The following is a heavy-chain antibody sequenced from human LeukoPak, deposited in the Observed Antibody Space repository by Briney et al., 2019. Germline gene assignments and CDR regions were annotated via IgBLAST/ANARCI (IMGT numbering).Heavy chain of an antibody. CDR3: ARGVSAVAGSFDY. J-gene: IGHJ4*02. D-gene: IGHD6-19*01. CDR1: GFTFSSLT. V-gene: IGHV3-74*01. CDR2: IDSKGASA. Sequence: GGSLRLSCEAAGFTFSSLTMHWVRQAPGKGLVWVSRIDSKGASATYADSVKGRFTISRDNAKNSLYLQMNSLRAEDTAVYYCARGVSAVAGSFDYWGQGTLVTVSS.